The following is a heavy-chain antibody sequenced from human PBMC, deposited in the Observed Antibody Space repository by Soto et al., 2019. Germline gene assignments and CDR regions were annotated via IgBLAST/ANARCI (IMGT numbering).Heavy chain of an antibody. J-gene: IGHJ4*02. V-gene: IGHV1-3*01. CDR3: ARGPVGPDGPGDY. CDR1: GYTFTSYA. CDR2: INAGNGNT. Sequence: QVQLVQSGAEVKKPGASVKVSCKASGYTFTSYAMHWVRQAPGQRLEWMGWINAGNGNTKYSQKFQGRVTITRDTSESTAYMELSSLRSEDTAVYYCARGPVGPDGPGDYWGQGTLVTVSS.